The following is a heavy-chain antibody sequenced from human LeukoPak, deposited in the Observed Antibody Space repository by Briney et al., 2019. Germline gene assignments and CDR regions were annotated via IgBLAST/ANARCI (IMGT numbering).Heavy chain of an antibody. V-gene: IGHV3-30-3*01. Sequence: GRSLRLSCAASGFTFSSYAMHWVRQAPGKGLEWVAVISYDGSNKYYADSVKGRFTISRDNSKNTLYLQMNSLRAEDTAVYYCARDLGDIAVAGSFDYWGQGTLVTVSS. CDR2: ISYDGSNK. CDR3: ARDLGDIAVAGSFDY. CDR1: GFTFSSYA. J-gene: IGHJ4*02. D-gene: IGHD6-19*01.